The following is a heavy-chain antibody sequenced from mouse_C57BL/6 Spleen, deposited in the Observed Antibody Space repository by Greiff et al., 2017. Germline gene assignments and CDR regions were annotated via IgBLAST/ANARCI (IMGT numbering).Heavy chain of an antibody. V-gene: IGHV5-6*01. CDR2: ISSGGSYT. CDR1: GFTFSSYG. CDR3: ARGDGSSYFYFDY. Sequence: EVQGVESGGDLVKPGGSLKLSCAASGFTFSSYGMSWVRQTPDKRLEWVATISSGGSYTYYPDSVKGRFTISRDNAKNTLYLQMSSLKSEDTAMYYCARGDGSSYFYFDYWGQGTTLTVSS. J-gene: IGHJ2*01. D-gene: IGHD1-1*01.